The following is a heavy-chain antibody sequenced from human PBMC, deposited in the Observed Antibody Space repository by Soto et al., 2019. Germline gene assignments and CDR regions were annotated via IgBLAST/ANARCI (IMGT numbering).Heavy chain of an antibody. CDR2: MNPNSGNT. V-gene: IGHV1-8*01. CDR1: GYTFTSYD. J-gene: IGHJ3*02. CDR3: ASPASNYDFWSGYSFDI. Sequence: QVQLVQSGAEVKKPGASVKVSCKASGYTFTSYDINWVRQATGQGLEWMGWMNPNSGNTGYAQKFQGRVTMTRNTSXRXXYMELSSLRSEDTAVYYCASPASNYDFWSGYSFDIWGQGTMVTVSS. D-gene: IGHD3-3*01.